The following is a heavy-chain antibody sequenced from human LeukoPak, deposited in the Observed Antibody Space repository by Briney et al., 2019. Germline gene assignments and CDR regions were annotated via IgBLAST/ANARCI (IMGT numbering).Heavy chain of an antibody. CDR2: MNPNSGNT. D-gene: IGHD5-24*01. CDR1: GYTFTSYD. Sequence: ASVKVSCKASGYTFTSYDINWVRQATGRGLEWMGWMNPNSGNTGYAQKFQGRVTITWNTSISTAYMELSSLRSEDTAVYYCARAGQRWLQSGNSFDYWGQGTLVTVSS. CDR3: ARAGQRWLQSGNSFDY. J-gene: IGHJ4*02. V-gene: IGHV1-8*03.